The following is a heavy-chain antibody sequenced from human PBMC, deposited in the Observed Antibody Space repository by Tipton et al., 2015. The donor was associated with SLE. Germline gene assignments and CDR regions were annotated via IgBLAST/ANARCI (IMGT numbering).Heavy chain of an antibody. D-gene: IGHD5-24*01. J-gene: IGHJ5*02. V-gene: IGHV4-39*02. Sequence: GLVKPSESLSLICSVSGDFISSRNYYWGWIRQPPGKGLEWIGSMYYGGSTGGSTYYNLSLKSRATISVDTSKNQFSPKLSSVTAADTAVYYCVRDGFCRDGVCYRNWFDPWGPGSLVTVSS. CDR3: VRDGFCRDGVCYRNWFDP. CDR1: GDFISSRNYY. CDR2: MYYGGSTGGST.